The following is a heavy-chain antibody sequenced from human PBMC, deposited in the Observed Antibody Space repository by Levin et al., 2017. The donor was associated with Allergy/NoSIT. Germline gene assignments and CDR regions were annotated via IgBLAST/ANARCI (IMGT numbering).Heavy chain of an antibody. V-gene: IGHV3-30*03. J-gene: IGHJ3*02. CDR1: GFTFSNYG. Sequence: GGSLRLSCAASGFTFSNYGMHWVRQAPGKGLEWVAVISYDGSNQYYEDSVKGRFTISRDNSKNTLYLQVNSLRPDDTSVYCCAIMHCSTTSCLWADAFDSWGQRTIVIIAS. D-gene: IGHD2-2*01. CDR3: AIMHCSTTSCLWADAFDS. CDR2: ISYDGSNQ.